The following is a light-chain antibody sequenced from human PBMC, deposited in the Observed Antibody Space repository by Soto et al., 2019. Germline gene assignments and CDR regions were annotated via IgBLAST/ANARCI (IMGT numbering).Light chain of an antibody. CDR1: SSDVGSHNL. Sequence: QSALTQPASVSGSPGQSITISCTGTSSDVGSHNLVSWYQQHPGQAPKLMIYEVSKRPLGVSARFSASKSGNTASLTISGLQAEDEADYYCCSYAGSYTFVVFGGGTKLTVL. CDR3: CSYAGSYTFVV. J-gene: IGLJ3*02. V-gene: IGLV2-23*02. CDR2: EVS.